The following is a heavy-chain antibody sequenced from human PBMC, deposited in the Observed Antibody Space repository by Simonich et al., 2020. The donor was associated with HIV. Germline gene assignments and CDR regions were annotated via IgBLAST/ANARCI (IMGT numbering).Heavy chain of an antibody. V-gene: IGHV4-39*01. Sequence: QLQLQESGPGLVKPSETLSLTCTVSGGSISSSSYYWGWIRRPPGKGLEWIGSIYYDGSTSYNPSLKSRVTISVDTSKNQFSLRLTSLTAADTAVYYCARRGRIAVTGYYFDYWGQGTLVTVSS. D-gene: IGHD6-19*01. CDR1: GGSISSSSYY. J-gene: IGHJ4*02. CDR3: ARRGRIAVTGYYFDY. CDR2: IYYDGST.